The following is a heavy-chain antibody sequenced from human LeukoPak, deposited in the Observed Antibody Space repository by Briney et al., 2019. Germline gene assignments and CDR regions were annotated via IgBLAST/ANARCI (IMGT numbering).Heavy chain of an antibody. CDR3: ARKENVYYYFDY. V-gene: IGHV4-59*12. D-gene: IGHD3-10*01. CDR1: GGSISNYY. J-gene: IGHJ4*02. CDR2: IYSSGGT. Sequence: SETLSLTCTVSGGSISNYYWSWIRQPPGKGLEWIGYIYSSGGTNYNPSLKSRVTISVDTSKNQFSLKLSSVTAVDTAVYYCARKENVYYYFDYWGQGTLVTVSS.